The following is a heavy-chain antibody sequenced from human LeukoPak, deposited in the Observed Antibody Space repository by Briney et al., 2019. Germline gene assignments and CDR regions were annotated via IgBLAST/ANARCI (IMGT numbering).Heavy chain of an antibody. V-gene: IGHV4-59*01. CDR3: ARLGGCSSISCYVHWFDP. CDR1: GDSIKGYY. J-gene: IGHJ5*02. CDR2: IYYTGST. D-gene: IGHD2-2*01. Sequence: SETLSLTCTVSGDSIKGYYWRWIRQPPGKGLEWIGYIYYTGSTNYNPSLKSRVTISVDTSKNQFSLKLSSATAADTAVYYCARLGGCSSISCYVHWFDPWGQGTLVTVSS.